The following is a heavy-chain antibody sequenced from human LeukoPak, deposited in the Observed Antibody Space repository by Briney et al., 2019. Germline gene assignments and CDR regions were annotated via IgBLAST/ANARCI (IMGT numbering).Heavy chain of an antibody. CDR3: ARHYRYYYGSGSYYNPYYFDY. Sequence: GESLKISCKGSGYSFTSYWIGWVRQMPGKGLEWMGIIYPGDSDTRYSPSFQGQVTILADKSISSAYLQWSSLKASDTAMYYCARHYRYYYGSGSYYNPYYFDYWGQGTLVTVSS. V-gene: IGHV5-51*01. CDR1: GYSFTSYW. J-gene: IGHJ4*02. CDR2: IYPGDSDT. D-gene: IGHD3-10*01.